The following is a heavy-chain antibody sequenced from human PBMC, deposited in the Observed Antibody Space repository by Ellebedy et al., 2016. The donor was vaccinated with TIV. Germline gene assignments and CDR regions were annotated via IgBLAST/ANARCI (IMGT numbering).Heavy chain of an antibody. Sequence: ASVKVSCKASGGTFSSYAISWVRQAPGQGLEWMGRIIPILGIANYAQKFQGRVTITADKSTSTAYMELSSLRSEDTAVYYCANLITMVRGVPADYWGQGTLVTVSS. D-gene: IGHD3-10*01. CDR1: GGTFSSYA. CDR2: IIPILGIA. J-gene: IGHJ4*02. V-gene: IGHV1-69*04. CDR3: ANLITMVRGVPADY.